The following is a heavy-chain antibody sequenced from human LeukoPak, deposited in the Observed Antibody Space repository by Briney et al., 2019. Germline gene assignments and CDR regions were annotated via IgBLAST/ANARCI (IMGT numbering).Heavy chain of an antibody. CDR2: ISGSGSTI. CDR3: ASYGGNPSKFDP. V-gene: IGHV3-48*03. J-gene: IGHJ5*02. Sequence: DPGGSLRLSCAASGFTFSTYEMNWVRQAPGKGLEWVSYISGSGSTINYADSVKGRFTISRDDAKNSLYLQMKSLRAEDTAVYYCASYGGNPSKFDPWGQGTLVTVSS. CDR1: GFTFSTYE. D-gene: IGHD4-23*01.